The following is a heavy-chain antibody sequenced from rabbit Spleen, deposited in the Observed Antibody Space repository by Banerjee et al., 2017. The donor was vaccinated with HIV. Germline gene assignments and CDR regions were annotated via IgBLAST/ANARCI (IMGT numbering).Heavy chain of an antibody. Sequence: QSLEESGGGLVKPGASLTLTCKASGFSFSNGYDMSWVRQAPGKGLEWIGFIYTGNGKNYYASWAKGRFTISKTSSTTVTLQVTSLTAADTATYFCTRDDGSGHYIDGYFNLWGQGTLVTVS. CDR2: IYTGNGKN. CDR1: GFSFSNGYD. V-gene: IGHV1S40*01. CDR3: TRDDGSGHYIDGYFNL. D-gene: IGHD1-1*01. J-gene: IGHJ4*01.